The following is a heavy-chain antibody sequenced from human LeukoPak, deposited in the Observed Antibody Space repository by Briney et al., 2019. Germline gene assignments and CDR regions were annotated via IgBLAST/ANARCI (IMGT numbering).Heavy chain of an antibody. CDR1: GDTFSSYA. V-gene: IGHV1-69*13. CDR2: IIPLFGTT. D-gene: IGHD4/OR15-4a*01. Sequence: GASVKVSCKASGDTFSSYAFNWVRQAPGQGPEWMGGIIPLFGTTNYAQRFQGRVTITADESTSTAYMELSSLRSEDTAVYYCARDMELGDAFDIWGQGTMVTVSS. J-gene: IGHJ3*02. CDR3: ARDMELGDAFDI.